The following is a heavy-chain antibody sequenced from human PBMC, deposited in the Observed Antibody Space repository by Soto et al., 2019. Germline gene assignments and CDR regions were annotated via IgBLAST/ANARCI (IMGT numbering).Heavy chain of an antibody. CDR3: ARALSSGWYSYYFDY. CDR2: ISAYNGNT. Sequence: GASVKVSCKASGYTFTSYGISWVRQAPGQGLEWMGWISAYNGNTNYAQKLQGRVTMTTDTSTSTAYMELRSLRSDDTAVYYCARALSSGWYSYYFDYWGQGTLVTVSS. CDR1: GYTFTSYG. D-gene: IGHD6-19*01. V-gene: IGHV1-18*01. J-gene: IGHJ4*02.